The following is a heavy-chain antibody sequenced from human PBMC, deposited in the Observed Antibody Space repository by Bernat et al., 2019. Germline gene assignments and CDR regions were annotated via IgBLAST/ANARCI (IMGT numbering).Heavy chain of an antibody. Sequence: EVQLLESGGGLVQPGGSLRLSCAASGFSFSSYAMSWVRQAPGKGLEWVSGISGSGGSTYYADSVKGRFTISRDNSKNTLYLQMNSLRGDDTALYYCARDLGIAARPRPYYYGMDVWGQGTTVTVSS. CDR2: ISGSGGST. J-gene: IGHJ6*02. D-gene: IGHD6-6*01. CDR1: GFSFSSYA. V-gene: IGHV3-23*01. CDR3: ARDLGIAARPRPYYYGMDV.